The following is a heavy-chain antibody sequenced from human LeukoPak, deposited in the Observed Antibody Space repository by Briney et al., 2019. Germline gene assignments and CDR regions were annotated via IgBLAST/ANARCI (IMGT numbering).Heavy chain of an antibody. CDR3: ARGPDRLGYYDN. D-gene: IGHD3-16*01. J-gene: IGHJ4*02. CDR1: GYLFDTYD. CDR2: ISAFNGNT. V-gene: IGHV1-18*01. Sequence: ASVKVSCTASGYLFDTYDITWVRQAPGQGLEWMGWISAFNGNTNYAQRVQGRVTMTTDRSTRRVYMELRSLRHDDTAVYYCARGPDRLGYYDNWGQGTLVTVSS.